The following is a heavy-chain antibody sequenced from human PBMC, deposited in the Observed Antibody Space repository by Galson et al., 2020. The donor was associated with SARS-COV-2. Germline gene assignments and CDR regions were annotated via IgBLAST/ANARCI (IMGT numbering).Heavy chain of an antibody. D-gene: IGHD2-21*02. CDR3: ATTLETVTAFDL. CDR2: LSVYTRNA. CDR1: GYTFSSSG. J-gene: IGHJ4*02. V-gene: IGHV1-18*01. Sequence: GESLKISCKTSGYTFSSSGISWVRQAPGQGLEWMGWLSVYTRNANYAQNLQGRVTMTADTSASTAYMELRSLRTDDTAVYYCATTLETVTAFDLWGQGTLVTVSS.